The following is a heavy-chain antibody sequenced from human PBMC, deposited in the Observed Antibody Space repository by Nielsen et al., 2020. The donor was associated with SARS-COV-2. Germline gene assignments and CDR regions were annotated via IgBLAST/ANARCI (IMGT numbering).Heavy chain of an antibody. D-gene: IGHD6-19*01. J-gene: IGHJ6*02. V-gene: IGHV1-69*13. CDR3: ARGRIAVAGTGGMDV. CDR2: IIPIFGTA. Sequence: PVKVSCKASGGTFSSYAISWVRQAPGQGLEWMGGIIPIFGTANYAQKFQGRVTITADESTSTAYMELSSLRSEDTAVYYCARGRIAVAGTGGMDVWGQGTTVTVSS. CDR1: GGTFSSYA.